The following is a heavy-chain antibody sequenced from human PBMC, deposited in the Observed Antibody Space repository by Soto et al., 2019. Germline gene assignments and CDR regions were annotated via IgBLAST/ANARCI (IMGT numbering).Heavy chain of an antibody. CDR2: INPGTGNT. CDR1: GYTFTRYA. J-gene: IGHJ5*02. CDR3: ARVRGPYCGGDCYPPTPNWFDP. Sequence: ASVKVSCKASGYTFTRYALHWVRQAPGQGLEWMGWINPGTGNTKYSQNFQGRVTITRDTSASTVYMELISLRSEDTAVYYCARVRGPYCGGDCYPPTPNWFDPWGQGTLVTVSS. D-gene: IGHD2-21*02. V-gene: IGHV1-3*01.